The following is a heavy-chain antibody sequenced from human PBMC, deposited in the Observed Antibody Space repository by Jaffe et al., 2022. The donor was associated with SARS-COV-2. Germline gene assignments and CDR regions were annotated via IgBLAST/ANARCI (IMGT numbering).Heavy chain of an antibody. CDR3: ARDPAYYDILTGYSSYFDL. Sequence: QVQLQESGPGLVKPSETLSLTCTVSGGSISSYYWSWIRQPPGKGLEWIGYIYYSGSTNYNPSLKSRVTISVDTSKNQFSLKLSSVTAADTAVYYCARDPAYYDILTGYSSYFDLWGRGTLVTVSS. CDR2: IYYSGST. D-gene: IGHD3-9*01. J-gene: IGHJ2*01. CDR1: GGSISSYY. V-gene: IGHV4-59*01.